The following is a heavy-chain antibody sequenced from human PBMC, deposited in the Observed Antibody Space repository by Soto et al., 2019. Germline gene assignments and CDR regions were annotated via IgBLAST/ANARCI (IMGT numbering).Heavy chain of an antibody. Sequence: QVQLVQSGAEVKKPGASVKVSCKVSGYTLTELSMHWVRQAPGKGLEWMGGFDPEDGETIYAQKFQGRVTMTEDTSTDTAYMELSSLRSEDTAVYYCATHGVDGAYYYDSSGYLFDYWGQGTLVTVSS. CDR3: ATHGVDGAYYYDSSGYLFDY. D-gene: IGHD3-22*01. J-gene: IGHJ4*02. V-gene: IGHV1-24*01. CDR2: FDPEDGET. CDR1: GYTLTELS.